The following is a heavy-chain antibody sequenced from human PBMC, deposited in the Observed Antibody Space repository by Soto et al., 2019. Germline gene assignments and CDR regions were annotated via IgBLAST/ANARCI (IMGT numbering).Heavy chain of an antibody. D-gene: IGHD6-19*01. J-gene: IGHJ3*01. Sequence: QVQLQESGPGLVKPSQTLSLTCTVSGGSISSGSYYWSWILQHPGNGLEWIGYIYSSGSTYYNPSLTGRVTLSLDTSKNHFSLTLSSVTAADTAVYYCAMKVSGWPHDASDVWGQGTMVTVSS. CDR2: IYSSGST. CDR3: AMKVSGWPHDASDV. V-gene: IGHV4-31*03. CDR1: GGSISSGSYY.